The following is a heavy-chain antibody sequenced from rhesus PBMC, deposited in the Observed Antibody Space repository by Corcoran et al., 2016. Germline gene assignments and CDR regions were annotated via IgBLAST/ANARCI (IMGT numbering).Heavy chain of an antibody. CDR1: GFTFSSYA. Sequence: EVQLVESGGGLVQPGGSLRLSCAASGFTFSSYAMQWVHQAPGKGLEWVSAIGPGVYTYYADAVKGRFTISRDNAKNSLYLQMNSLRAEDTAVYYCARGPYYNIWTGYYTLYYYGLDSWGQGVVVTVSS. V-gene: IGHV3-72*01. CDR3: ARGPYYNIWTGYYTLYYYGLDS. J-gene: IGHJ6*01. CDR2: IGPGVYT. D-gene: IGHD3-3*01.